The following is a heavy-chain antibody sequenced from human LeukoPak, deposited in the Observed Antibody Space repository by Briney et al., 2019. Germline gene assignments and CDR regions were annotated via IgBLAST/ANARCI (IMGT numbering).Heavy chain of an antibody. CDR3: ASRGGQSSFDY. J-gene: IGHJ4*02. CDR1: GFTFSSSA. V-gene: IGHV3-23*01. D-gene: IGHD2-15*01. CDR2: ASGTEGRT. Sequence: GGSLRLSCAASGFTFSSSAMSWVRRAPGKGLEWVSTASGTEGRTYYADSVKGRFTISSDNSKNTLFLQMNSLGAEDTAVYYCASRGGQSSFDYWGQGTLVTVSS.